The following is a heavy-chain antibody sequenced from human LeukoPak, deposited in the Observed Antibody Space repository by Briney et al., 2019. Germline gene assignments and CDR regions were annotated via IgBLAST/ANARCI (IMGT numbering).Heavy chain of an antibody. CDR3: VSLFVGATAWYFDL. CDR2: INHSGST. Sequence: TSETLSLTCAVYGGSFSGCYWSWIRQPPGKGLEWIGEINHSGSTNYNPSLKSRVTISVDTSKNQFSLKLSSVTAADTAVYYCVSLFVGATAWYFDLWGRGTLVTVSS. J-gene: IGHJ2*01. V-gene: IGHV4-34*01. D-gene: IGHD1-26*01. CDR1: GGSFSGCY.